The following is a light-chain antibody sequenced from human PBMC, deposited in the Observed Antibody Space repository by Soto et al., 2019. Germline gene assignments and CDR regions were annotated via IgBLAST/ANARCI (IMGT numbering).Light chain of an antibody. CDR3: QVRTNWSIA. J-gene: IGKJ5*01. CDR2: DAS. CDR1: QSVSSY. Sequence: EFVWTQSPATLSLSPGERATLSCRASQSVSSYLAWYQQKPGQAPRLLIYDASNRATGIPARFSGTGSGTDFTLTINNLEPEDFAVYYCQVRTNWSIAFGRGTRLENK. V-gene: IGKV3-11*01.